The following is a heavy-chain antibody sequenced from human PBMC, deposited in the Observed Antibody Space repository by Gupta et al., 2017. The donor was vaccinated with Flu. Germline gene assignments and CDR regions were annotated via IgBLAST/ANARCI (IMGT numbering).Heavy chain of an antibody. CDR3: ARGTYGSGSYWVDY. J-gene: IGHJ4*02. CDR2: IYVTVST. V-gene: IGHV4-61*02. D-gene: IGHD3-10*01. Sequence: QVQLQESGPGLVKPSQTLSLTCTVSGGSISSGCDSWTWTRQPAGEGLEWIGRIYVTVSTTYNPSLMSRVTISADTSKNQFSLKLSSVTAADTAVYYCARGTYGSGSYWVDYWGQGTLVTVSS. CDR1: GGSISSGCDS.